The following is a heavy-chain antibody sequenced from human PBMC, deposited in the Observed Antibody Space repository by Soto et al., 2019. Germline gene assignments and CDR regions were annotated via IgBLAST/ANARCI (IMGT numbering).Heavy chain of an antibody. CDR2: LIPILGLA. CDR1: GGTFSNST. V-gene: IGHV1-69*02. CDR3: SRFKLGDDY. Sequence: QVQLVQSGAEVRKPGSSVKVSCQASGGTFSNSTVTWVRQAPGQGREWMGRLIPILGLANYAQKFRGRLTITADKSTTTAYMELRILRSEDTAIYYCSRFKLGDDYWGQGTLVTVSS. J-gene: IGHJ4*02. D-gene: IGHD5-12*01.